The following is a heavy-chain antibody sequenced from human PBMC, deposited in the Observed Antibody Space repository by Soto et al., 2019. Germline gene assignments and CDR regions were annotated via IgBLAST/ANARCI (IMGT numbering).Heavy chain of an antibody. CDR1: AFAFSNYW. V-gene: IGHV3-74*01. J-gene: IGHJ6*02. CDR3: ARTYYYYDMDV. CDR2: INSDGSST. Sequence: PGGSLRLSCAASAFAFSNYWMHWVRQAPGKGLVWVSRINSDGSSTSYADSVKGRFTISRDNAKNTLYLQMNSLRAEDTAVYFCARTYYYYDMDVWGQGTTVTVYS.